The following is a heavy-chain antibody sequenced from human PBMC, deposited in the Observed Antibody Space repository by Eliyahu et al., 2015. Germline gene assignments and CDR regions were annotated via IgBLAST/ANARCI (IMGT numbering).Heavy chain of an antibody. J-gene: IGHJ5*02. CDR3: AINYSGGRWFDP. V-gene: IGHV1-46*03. CDR1: GYXFTSYX. Sequence: QVQLVQSGAEVKKPGASVKVSCKASGYXFTSYXMHWVRQAPGQGLEWMGIXNPSGGSTSYAQKFQGRVTMTRDTSTSTVYMELSSLRSEDTAVYYCAINYSGGRWFDPWGQGTLVTVSS. CDR2: XNPSGGST. D-gene: IGHD3-16*01.